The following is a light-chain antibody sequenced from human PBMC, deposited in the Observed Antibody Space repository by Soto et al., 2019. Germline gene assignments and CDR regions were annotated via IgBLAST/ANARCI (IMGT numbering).Light chain of an antibody. J-gene: IGKJ5*01. CDR1: QSVSNNY. V-gene: IGKV3-20*01. CDR3: QQYTNWPLI. CDR2: GVS. Sequence: EIVLTQSPGTLSLSPGERATLSCRASQSVSNNYLAWYQQKPGQAPRLLIYGVSTGATGIPDRFSGSGSGTDFTLTISRLEPADFAVYYCQQYTNWPLIFGQGTRLEIK.